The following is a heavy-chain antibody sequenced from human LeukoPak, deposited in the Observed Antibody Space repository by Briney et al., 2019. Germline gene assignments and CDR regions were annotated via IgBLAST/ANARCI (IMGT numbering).Heavy chain of an antibody. CDR3: LLQMTYGELSDPDF. J-gene: IGHJ4*02. V-gene: IGHV3-21*01. D-gene: IGHD3-16*02. CDR1: GFALSSLA. Sequence: GGSLRLSCAASGFALSSLAMHWVRQAPGKGLEWVSSSGTRSGTKYYADSVMGRFTISRDSAMNSVSLQINSLRAEDTAVYYCLLQMTYGELSDPDFRGQGTLVTVSS. CDR2: SGTRSGTK.